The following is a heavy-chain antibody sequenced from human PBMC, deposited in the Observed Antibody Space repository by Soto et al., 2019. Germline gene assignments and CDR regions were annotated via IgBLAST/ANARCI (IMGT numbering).Heavy chain of an antibody. J-gene: IGHJ1*01. V-gene: IGHV1-69*02. Sequence: QVQLVQSGAEVKKPGSSVKVSCKASGGTFSSYTISWVRQAPGQGLEWMGRIIPILGIANYAQKFQGRVTITPDKSTSTAYMELSSLRAEDTAVYYCARVDPYGDYEEYFQHWGQGTLVTVSS. CDR2: IIPILGIA. D-gene: IGHD4-17*01. CDR3: ARVDPYGDYEEYFQH. CDR1: GGTFSSYT.